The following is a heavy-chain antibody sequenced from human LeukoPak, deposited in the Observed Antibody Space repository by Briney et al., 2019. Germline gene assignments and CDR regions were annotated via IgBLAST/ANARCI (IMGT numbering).Heavy chain of an antibody. Sequence: GGSLRLSCAASGFTFSSYAMSWVRQAPGKGLEWVSYISGSGSIIYYADSVKGRFTISRDNAESSLSLQMNSLRAEDTAVYYCARGASRAFDIWGQGTVVTVSS. CDR3: ARGASRAFDI. J-gene: IGHJ3*02. CDR2: ISGSGSII. CDR1: GFTFSSYA. V-gene: IGHV3-48*03.